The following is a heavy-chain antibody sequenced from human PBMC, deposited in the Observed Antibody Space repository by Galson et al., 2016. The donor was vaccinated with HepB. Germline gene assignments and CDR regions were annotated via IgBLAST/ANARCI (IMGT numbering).Heavy chain of an antibody. Sequence: SLRLSCAASGFTFNLYSMNWVRQAPGKGPEWVSYINSRSSTIYYADSVKGRFTISRDNAKNSLYLQMNSLRGEDTAVYYCAKESQLGDYLDSWGQGTLVAVSS. V-gene: IGHV3-48*01. CDR1: GFTFNLYS. D-gene: IGHD3-10*01. CDR3: AKESQLGDYLDS. CDR2: INSRSSTI. J-gene: IGHJ4*02.